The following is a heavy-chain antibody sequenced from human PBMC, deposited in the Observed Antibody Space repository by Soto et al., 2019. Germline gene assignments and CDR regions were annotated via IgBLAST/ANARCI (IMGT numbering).Heavy chain of an antibody. J-gene: IGHJ4*02. CDR1: GFTLRTNG. CDR3: VRSVPDSSYYFDF. V-gene: IGHV3-23*01. D-gene: IGHD2-2*01. Sequence: PGGSLRLSCAATGFTLRTNGMSWVRQAPGKGLEWVSSFSGSGDDTWYAASLKGRFTISRDNTKNAVYLQMNSLRAEDTAVYYCVRSVPDSSYYFDFWGQGTLVTVSS. CDR2: FSGSGDDT.